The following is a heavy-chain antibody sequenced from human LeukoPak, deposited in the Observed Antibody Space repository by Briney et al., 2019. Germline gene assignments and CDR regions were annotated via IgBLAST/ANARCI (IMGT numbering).Heavy chain of an antibody. D-gene: IGHD4-17*01. J-gene: IGHJ5*02. Sequence: GGSLRLSCAASGFTFSSYEMNWVRHAPGKGLEWVSYISSSGSTIYYADSVKGRFTISRDNAKNSLYLQMNSLRAEDTAVYYCARLDPGYLMTTVTDNWFDPWGQGTLVTVSS. V-gene: IGHV3-48*03. CDR3: ARLDPGYLMTTVTDNWFDP. CDR2: ISSSGSTI. CDR1: GFTFSSYE.